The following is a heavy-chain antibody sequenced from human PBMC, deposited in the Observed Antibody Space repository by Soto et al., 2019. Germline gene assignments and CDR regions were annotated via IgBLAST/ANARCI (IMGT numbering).Heavy chain of an antibody. CDR2: ILHSGSV. CDR1: GDSISVNTW. V-gene: IGHV4-4*02. Sequence: QVLLQESGPGLVKPSGTLSLTCDVSGDSISVNTWWSWVHQTPGKGLEWIGEILHSGSVNYNPSLKSRVTISIDKSKNQVSLRLSSMTAADTALYYCAGLVGRGKFSRLQYWGQGTLVTVSS. D-gene: IGHD6-6*01. J-gene: IGHJ1*01. CDR3: AGLVGRGKFSRLQY.